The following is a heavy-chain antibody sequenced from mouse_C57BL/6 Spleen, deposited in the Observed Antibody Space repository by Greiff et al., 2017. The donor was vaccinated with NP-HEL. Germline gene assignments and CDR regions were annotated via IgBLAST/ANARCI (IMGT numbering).Heavy chain of an antibody. CDR3: ARGYCDV. CDR2: INPNNGGT. V-gene: IGHV1-26*01. CDR1: GYTFTDYY. Sequence: EVQLQQSGPELVKPGASVKISCKASGYTFTDYYMNWVKQSPGKSLEWIGDINPNNGGTSYNQKFKGKATLTVDKSSSTAYMELRSLTSEDSAVYYCARGYCDVWGTGTTVTVSS. J-gene: IGHJ1*03.